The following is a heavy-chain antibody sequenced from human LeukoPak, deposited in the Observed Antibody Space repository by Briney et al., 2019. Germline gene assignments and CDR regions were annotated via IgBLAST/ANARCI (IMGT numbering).Heavy chain of an antibody. V-gene: IGHV3-7*01. Sequence: PGGSLRLSCEASGFTFSNSWMTWVRQTPGKGLEWVANIKTDGSEKYYVDSVKGRFTISRDNAKNSLYLQMNSLRAEDTAVYYCARDRAVAGLLDYWGQGTLVTVSS. CDR3: ARDRAVAGLLDY. CDR1: GFTFSNSW. CDR2: IKTDGSEK. D-gene: IGHD6-19*01. J-gene: IGHJ4*02.